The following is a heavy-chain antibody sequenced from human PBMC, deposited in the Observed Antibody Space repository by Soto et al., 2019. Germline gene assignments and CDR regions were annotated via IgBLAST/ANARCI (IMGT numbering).Heavy chain of an antibody. V-gene: IGHV3-23*01. J-gene: IGHJ4*02. CDR1: GFTFNNYA. D-gene: IGHD6-19*01. CDR2: ISDAGERT. Sequence: GGSLRLSCSATGFTFNNYAFTWVRRAAGKGLEWVAAISDAGERTNYADSVRGRFTVSRDNSKNTLYLQLNSLRAEDTAVYYCAKDYSSVWSRGIDFWGQGTLVTVSS. CDR3: AKDYSSVWSRGIDF.